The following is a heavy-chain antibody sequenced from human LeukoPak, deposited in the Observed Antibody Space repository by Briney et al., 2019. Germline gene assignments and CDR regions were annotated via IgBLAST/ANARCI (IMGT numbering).Heavy chain of an antibody. CDR3: ARVNVYDSSGYYFY. J-gene: IGHJ4*02. CDR1: GYTFTGYY. V-gene: IGHV1-2*02. Sequence: ASVKVSCKASGYTFTGYYMHWVRQAPGQGLEWMGWINPNSGGTNYAQKFQGRVTMTTDTSTSTAYMELRSLRSDDTAVYYCARVNVYDSSGYYFYWGQGTLVTVSS. D-gene: IGHD3-22*01. CDR2: INPNSGGT.